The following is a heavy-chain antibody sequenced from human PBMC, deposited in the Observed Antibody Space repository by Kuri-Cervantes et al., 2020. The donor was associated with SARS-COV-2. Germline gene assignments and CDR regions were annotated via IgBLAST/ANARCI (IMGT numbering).Heavy chain of an antibody. CDR3: ARETSTYSSSIDY. D-gene: IGHD6-6*01. J-gene: IGHJ4*02. Sequence: SETLSLTCTVSGGSISSSSYYWSWIRQPPGKGLEWIGYIYHSGSTYYNPSLKSRVTISVDRSKNQFSLKLSSVTAADTAVYYCARETSTYSSSIDYWGQGTLVTVSS. V-gene: IGHV4-30-2*01. CDR2: IYHSGST. CDR1: GGSISSSSYY.